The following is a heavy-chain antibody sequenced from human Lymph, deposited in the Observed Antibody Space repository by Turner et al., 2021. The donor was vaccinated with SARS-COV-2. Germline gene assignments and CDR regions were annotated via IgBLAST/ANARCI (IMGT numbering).Heavy chain of an antibody. CDR3: ARDIPTTADYFDY. CDR1: GFTFSTYS. J-gene: IGHJ4*02. V-gene: IGHV3-21*01. D-gene: IGHD4-17*01. Sequence: EVQLVESGGGLVKPGGSLRPSCAASGFTFSTYSMNWVRQAPGKGPEWISSISSSSSYIYYADSVKGRFTISRDDAKNSLYLQMNSLRAEDTAVYYCARDIPTTADYFDYWGQGTLVTVSS. CDR2: ISSSSSYI.